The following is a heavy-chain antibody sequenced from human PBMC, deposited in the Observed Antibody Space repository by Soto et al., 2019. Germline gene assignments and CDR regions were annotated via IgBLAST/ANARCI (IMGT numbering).Heavy chain of an antibody. CDR1: GYTLTELS. D-gene: IGHD4-4*01. J-gene: IGHJ4*01. CDR2: FDPEDCET. Sequence: ASVKVSCKVSGYTLTELSMHWVRQAPGEVLEWMGGFDPEDCETIYAQKFQGRVTMTEDTSTDTAYMELSSLRSEDTAVYYCAIVHDYSSEFFVGAIGYGGQGALLTVSS. V-gene: IGHV1-24*01. CDR3: AIVHDYSSEFFVGAIGY.